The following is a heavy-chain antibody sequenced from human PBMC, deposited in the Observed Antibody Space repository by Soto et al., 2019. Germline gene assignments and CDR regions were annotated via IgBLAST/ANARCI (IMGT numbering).Heavy chain of an antibody. Sequence: ASVKVSCKTSGYTFTSYGISWGRQAPGQGLEWMGWISGYNGNINYAQKVQGRVSMTTDTSTSTAYMELRSLRSDDSAVYYCARVGIGIYYYAGMDVWGQGTTVTVSS. D-gene: IGHD2-21*01. CDR2: ISGYNGNI. J-gene: IGHJ6*02. CDR1: GYTFTSYG. CDR3: ARVGIGIYYYAGMDV. V-gene: IGHV1-18*01.